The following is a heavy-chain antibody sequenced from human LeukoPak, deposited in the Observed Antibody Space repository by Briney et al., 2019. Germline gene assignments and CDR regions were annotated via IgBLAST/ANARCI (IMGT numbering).Heavy chain of an antibody. D-gene: IGHD3-9*01. Sequence: ASVKVSCKASGYTFTSYGISWVRQAPGQGLEWMGIINPSGGSTSYAQKFQGRVTMTRDTSTSTVYMELSSLRSEDTAVYYCARPRSSYDILTGYPPFSSYYYGMDVWGQGTTVTVSS. CDR2: INPSGGST. V-gene: IGHV1-46*01. J-gene: IGHJ6*02. CDR1: GYTFTSYG. CDR3: ARPRSSYDILTGYPPFSSYYYGMDV.